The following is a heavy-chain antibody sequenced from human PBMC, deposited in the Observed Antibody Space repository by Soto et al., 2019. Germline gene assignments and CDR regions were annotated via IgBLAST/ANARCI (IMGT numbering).Heavy chain of an antibody. CDR2: IYPGDSDT. Sequence: GESLKISCKGSEYSFTRYWIGWVRQVPGKGLEWMGIIYPGDSDTRYSPSFQGQVTLSADKSINTAYLQWSSLKASDTAMYYCARLGQLVPFNWLDPWGQGTMLTVYS. D-gene: IGHD6-6*01. CDR3: ARLGQLVPFNWLDP. V-gene: IGHV5-51*01. CDR1: EYSFTRYW. J-gene: IGHJ5*02.